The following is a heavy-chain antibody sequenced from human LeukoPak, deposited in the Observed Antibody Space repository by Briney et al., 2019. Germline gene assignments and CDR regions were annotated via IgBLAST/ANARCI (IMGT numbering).Heavy chain of an antibody. Sequence: SETLSLTCTVSGGSISNSYWSWVRQPAGKGLEWFGRIYSNEITDYSPSLKSRVTMSVDTSKNHFSLKLTSVTAADTAVYYCARAGYSLSGGYRYWGQGTLVTVSS. CDR3: ARAGYSLSGGYRY. CDR2: IYSNEIT. CDR1: GGSISNSY. D-gene: IGHD5-18*01. V-gene: IGHV4-4*07. J-gene: IGHJ4*02.